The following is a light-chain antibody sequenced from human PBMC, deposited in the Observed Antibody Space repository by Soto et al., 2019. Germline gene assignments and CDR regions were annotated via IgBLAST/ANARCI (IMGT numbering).Light chain of an antibody. CDR2: GAS. J-gene: IGKJ5*01. V-gene: IGKV3-20*01. CDR1: QSVSSSY. CDR3: QQYNKWPP. Sequence: IVLTQSPGTLSLSKGERATLSCRASQSVSSSYLAWYQQKPGQAPRLLIYGASSRATGIPDRFSGSGSGTDFTLTISSLQSEDFAVYYCQQYNKWPPFGQGPRLEI.